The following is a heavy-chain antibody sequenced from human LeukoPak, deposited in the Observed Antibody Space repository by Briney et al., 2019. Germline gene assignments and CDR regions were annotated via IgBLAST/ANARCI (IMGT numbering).Heavy chain of an antibody. CDR1: GFTFSSYA. CDR2: ISGSGGST. Sequence: GGSLRLSCAASGFTFSSYAMSWVRQAPGKGLEWVSAISGSGGSTYYADSVKGRFTISRDNSKNTLYLQMNSLRAEDTAVYYCAKSNYYGSGRTLYYYYYYGMDVWGRGTTVTVSS. D-gene: IGHD3-10*01. J-gene: IGHJ6*02. V-gene: IGHV3-23*01. CDR3: AKSNYYGSGRTLYYYYYYGMDV.